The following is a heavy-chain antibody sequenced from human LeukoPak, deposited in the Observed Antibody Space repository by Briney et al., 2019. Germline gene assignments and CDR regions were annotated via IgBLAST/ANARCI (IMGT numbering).Heavy chain of an antibody. CDR1: GYTFTSYD. J-gene: IGHJ4*02. CDR2: ISAYNGNT. Sequence: ASVKVSCKASGYTFTSYDINWVRQAPGQGLEWMGWISAYNGNTNYAQKLQGRVTMTTDTSTSTAYMELRSLRSDDTAVYYCAARGYSYGYSDYWGQGTLVTVSS. V-gene: IGHV1-18*01. CDR3: AARGYSYGYSDY. D-gene: IGHD5-18*01.